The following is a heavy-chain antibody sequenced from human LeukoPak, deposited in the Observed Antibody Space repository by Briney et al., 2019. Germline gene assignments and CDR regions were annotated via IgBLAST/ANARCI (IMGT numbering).Heavy chain of an antibody. V-gene: IGHV4-4*07. J-gene: IGHJ6*03. Sequence: SETLSLTCTVSGGSISSYYWSWIRQPAGKGLEWIGHIYTSGSTNYNPSLKSRVTMSVDTSKNQFSLKLTSVTAADTAVYYCARDIMGSSSSGLWGYYYYYMDVWGKGTTVTVSS. CDR2: IYTSGST. D-gene: IGHD6-6*01. CDR1: GGSISSYY. CDR3: ARDIMGSSSSGLWGYYYYYMDV.